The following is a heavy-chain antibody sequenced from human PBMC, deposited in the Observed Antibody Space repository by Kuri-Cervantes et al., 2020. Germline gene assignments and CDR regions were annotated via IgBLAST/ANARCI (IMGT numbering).Heavy chain of an antibody. V-gene: IGHV4-34*01. Sequence: SQTLSLTCAVYGGSFSGYYWSWIRQPPGKGLEWIGEINHSGSTNYNPSLKSRVTISVDKSKNQFSLKLSSVTAADTAVYYCAGLRGVAFMGVWGQGTTVTVSS. J-gene: IGHJ6*02. CDR1: GGSFSGYY. CDR3: AGLRGVAFMGV. CDR2: INHSGST. D-gene: IGHD3-10*01.